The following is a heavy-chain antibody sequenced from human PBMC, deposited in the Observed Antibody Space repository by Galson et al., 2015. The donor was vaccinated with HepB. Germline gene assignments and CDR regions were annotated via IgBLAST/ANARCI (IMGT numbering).Heavy chain of an antibody. D-gene: IGHD3-10*01. CDR1: GYTFTSYA. CDR2: INAGNGNT. CDR3: ARDGSLWFGELDGY. V-gene: IGHV1-3*01. Sequence: SVKVSCKASGYTFTSYAMHWVRQAPGQRLEWMGWINAGNGNTKYSQKFQGRVTMTTDTSTSTAYMELRSLRSDDTAVYYCARDGSLWFGELDGYWGQGTLVTVSS. J-gene: IGHJ4*02.